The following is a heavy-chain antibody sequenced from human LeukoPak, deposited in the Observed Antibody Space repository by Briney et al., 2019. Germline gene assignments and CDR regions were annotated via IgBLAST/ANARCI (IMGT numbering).Heavy chain of an antibody. V-gene: IGHV4-34*01. CDR1: GGSFSGYY. J-gene: IGHJ6*02. CDR2: INHSGST. D-gene: IGHD4-23*01. CDR3: AHGVAATVVTPGPIYYYGMDV. Sequence: SETLSLTCAVYGGSFSGYYWSWIRQPPGKGLEWIGEINHSGSTNYNPSLKRRVTISVDTSKNQFSLKLSSVTAADTAVYYCAHGVAATVVTPGPIYYYGMDVWGQGTTVTVSS.